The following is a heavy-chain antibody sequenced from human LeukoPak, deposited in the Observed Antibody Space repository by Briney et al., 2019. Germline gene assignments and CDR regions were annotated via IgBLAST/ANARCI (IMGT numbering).Heavy chain of an antibody. D-gene: IGHD3-9*01. Sequence: ASVKVSCKASGGTFSSYAISWVRQAPGQGLEWMGRIIPIFGTANYAQKFQGRVTITTDESTSTAYMELSSLRSKDTAVYYCAREVAYYDILTGYHYMGSYIDYWGQGTLVTVSS. CDR1: GGTFSSYA. CDR3: AREVAYYDILTGYHYMGSYIDY. V-gene: IGHV1-69*05. J-gene: IGHJ4*02. CDR2: IIPIFGTA.